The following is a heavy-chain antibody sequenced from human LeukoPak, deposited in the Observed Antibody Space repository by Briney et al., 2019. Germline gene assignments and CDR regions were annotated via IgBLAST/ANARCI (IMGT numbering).Heavy chain of an antibody. D-gene: IGHD1/OR15-1a*01. V-gene: IGHV1-69*06. J-gene: IGHJ4*02. CDR3: ATTPRHHYPPGFFDDY. Sequence: GASVKVSCKASGGTFSSYTISWVRQAPGQGLEWMGGIIPISGTANYAQKFQGRVTMTEDTSTDTAYMELSSLRSEDTAVYYCATTPRHHYPPGFFDDYWGQGTLVTVSS. CDR2: IIPISGTA. CDR1: GGTFSSYT.